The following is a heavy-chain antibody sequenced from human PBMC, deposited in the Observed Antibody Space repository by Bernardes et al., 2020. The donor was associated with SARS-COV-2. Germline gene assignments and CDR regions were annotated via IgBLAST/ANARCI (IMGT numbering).Heavy chain of an antibody. Sequence: SESLSLTCTVSGVSINPYYWSWIRQPPGKGLEWIGYIYYSETTKYSPSLKSRVTISVDTSKNQFSLKLSSMTAADTAIYYCARGYCRDGKCYSGPEYWGQGTPVTVSS. D-gene: IGHD2-15*01. V-gene: IGHV4-59*01. CDR2: IYYSETT. CDR3: ARGYCRDGKCYSGPEY. CDR1: GVSINPYY. J-gene: IGHJ4*02.